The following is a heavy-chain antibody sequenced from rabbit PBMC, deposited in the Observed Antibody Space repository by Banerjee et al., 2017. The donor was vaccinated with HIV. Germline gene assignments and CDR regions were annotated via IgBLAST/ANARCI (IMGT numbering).Heavy chain of an antibody. CDR1: GIDFSSYNW. CDR3: ARVYSSGWDAFNL. Sequence: QSLEESGGGLVKPGGTLTLTCKASGIDFSSYNWICWVRQAPGKGLEWIGCISTSTVTKWYASWAKGRFTISKTSSTTVTLQMTSLTAADTATYFCARVYSSGWDAFNLWGQGTLVTVS. V-gene: IGHV1S40*01. J-gene: IGHJ3*01. CDR2: ISTSTVTK. D-gene: IGHD4-1*01.